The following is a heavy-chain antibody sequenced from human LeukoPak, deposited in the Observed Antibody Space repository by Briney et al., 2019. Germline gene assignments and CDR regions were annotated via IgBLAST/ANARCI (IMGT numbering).Heavy chain of an antibody. D-gene: IGHD6-6*01. CDR2: ISYDGSNK. CDR3: AKDIGYSSSSGIDY. V-gene: IGHV3-30*18. CDR1: GFTFSSYG. Sequence: PGGSLRLSCAASGFTFSSYGMHWVRQAPGKGLEWVAVISYDGSNKHYAGSVKGRFTISRDNSKNTLYLQMNSLRAEDTAVYYCAKDIGYSSSSGIDYWGQGTLVTVSS. J-gene: IGHJ4*02.